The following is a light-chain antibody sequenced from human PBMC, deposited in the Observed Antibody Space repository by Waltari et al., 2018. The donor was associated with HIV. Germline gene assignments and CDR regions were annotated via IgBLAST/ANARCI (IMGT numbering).Light chain of an antibody. CDR3: SSYTSGNTLV. CDR2: EVT. Sequence: QSALTQPPSVSGSPGQSVTISCTGTSSGVGSFNSVSWYQQPPGTGPKLMIYEVTHRPSGAPDRFAGSKSGNTASLPISGLQAEDEADYYCSSYTSGNTLVFGGGTKLTVL. CDR1: SSGVGSFNS. J-gene: IGLJ2*01. V-gene: IGLV2-18*02.